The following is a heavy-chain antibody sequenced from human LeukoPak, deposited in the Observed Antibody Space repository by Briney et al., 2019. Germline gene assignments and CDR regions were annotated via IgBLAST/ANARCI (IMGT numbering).Heavy chain of an antibody. J-gene: IGHJ4*02. CDR3: ARHDSFVPY. Sequence: GGSLRLSCAASGFTFNYYAMSWVRQAPGKGLEWVSGISDNYTDSVKGRFTISRDNTKNTVYLQMNNLRADDTAVYFCARHDSFVPYWGQGTLVTGSS. V-gene: IGHV3-23*01. CDR2: ISD. D-gene: IGHD5-18*01. CDR1: GFTFNYYA.